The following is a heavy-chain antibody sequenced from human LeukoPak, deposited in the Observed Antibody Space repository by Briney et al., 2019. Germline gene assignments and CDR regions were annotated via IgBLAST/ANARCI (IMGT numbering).Heavy chain of an antibody. CDR3: ARDIRIVVVPAAQMDL. D-gene: IGHD2-2*01. CDR2: ISSSSSYI. V-gene: IGHV3-21*01. Sequence: GGSLRLSCAASGFTFSSYSMNWVRQAPGKGLEWVSSISSSSSYIYYADSVKGRFTISRDNAKNSLYLQMNSLRAEGTAVYYCARDIRIVVVPAAQMDLWGQGTLVTVSS. J-gene: IGHJ4*02. CDR1: GFTFSSYS.